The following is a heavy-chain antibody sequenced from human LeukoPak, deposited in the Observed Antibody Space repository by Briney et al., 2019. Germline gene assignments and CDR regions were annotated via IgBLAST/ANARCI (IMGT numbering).Heavy chain of an antibody. V-gene: IGHV4-59*12. J-gene: IGHJ4*02. CDR1: GGSISSYY. CDR3: ARGLVRTWIQVGATTQFDY. CDR2: IYYSGST. D-gene: IGHD1-26*01. Sequence: SETLSLTCTVSGGSISSYYWSWIRQPPGKGLEWIGYIYYSGSTNYNPSLKSRVTISVDTSKNQFSLKLSSVTAADTAVYYCARGLVRTWIQVGATTQFDYWGQGTLVTVSS.